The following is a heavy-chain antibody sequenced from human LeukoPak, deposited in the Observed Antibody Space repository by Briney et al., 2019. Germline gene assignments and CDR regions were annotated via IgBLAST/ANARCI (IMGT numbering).Heavy chain of an antibody. CDR1: GFTFSDYY. Sequence: KPGGSLRLSCAASGFTFSDYYMSWIRQAPGKGLEWISYISSSDNTTYYADSVEGRFTISRDNAKNSLYLQMISLRAEDTAVYHCGRERYYGSGISYVMDVWGQGATVTVSS. D-gene: IGHD3-10*01. V-gene: IGHV3-11*01. CDR2: ISSSDNTT. J-gene: IGHJ6*02. CDR3: GRERYYGSGISYVMDV.